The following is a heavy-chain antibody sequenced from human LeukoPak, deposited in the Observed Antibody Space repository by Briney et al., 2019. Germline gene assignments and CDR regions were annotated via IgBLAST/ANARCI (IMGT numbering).Heavy chain of an antibody. Sequence: ASAKVSCKASGGTFSSYAISWVRQAPGQGLEWMGGFIPIFGTANYAQKFQGRVTITADESTSTAYMELSSLRSEDTAVYYCAREFPDSSGWYGPGMNWGQGTLVTVSS. V-gene: IGHV1-69*01. CDR2: FIPIFGTA. CDR1: GGTFSSYA. D-gene: IGHD6-19*01. J-gene: IGHJ4*02. CDR3: AREFPDSSGWYGPGMN.